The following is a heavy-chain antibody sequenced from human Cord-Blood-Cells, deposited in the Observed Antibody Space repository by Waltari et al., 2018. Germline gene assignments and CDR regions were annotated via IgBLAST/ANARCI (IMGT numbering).Heavy chain of an antibody. D-gene: IGHD3-3*01. CDR3: AKRYDFWSGLGD. CDR2: ISWNSGSI. V-gene: IGHV3-9*01. CDR1: GLTFDDYA. J-gene: IGHJ4*02. Sequence: EVQLVESGGGLVQPGRSLRLSCADSGLTFDDYAIHWVRQAPGKGLEWVSGISWNSGSIGYADSVKGRFTISRDNAKNSLYLQMNSLRAEDTALYYCAKRYDFWSGLGDWGQGTLVTVSS.